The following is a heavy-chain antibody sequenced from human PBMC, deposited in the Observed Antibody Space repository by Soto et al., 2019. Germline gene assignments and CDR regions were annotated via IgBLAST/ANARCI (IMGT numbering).Heavy chain of an antibody. CDR2: INHSGST. V-gene: IGHV4-34*01. D-gene: IGHD2-2*01. CDR1: GGSFSGYY. J-gene: IGHJ5*02. Sequence: SETLSLTFAVYGGSFSGYYWSWIRQPPGKGLEWIGEINHSGSTNYNPSLKSRVTISVDTSKNQFSLKLSSVTAADTAVYYCASSTGNNWFDPWGQGTLVTVSS. CDR3: ASSTGNNWFDP.